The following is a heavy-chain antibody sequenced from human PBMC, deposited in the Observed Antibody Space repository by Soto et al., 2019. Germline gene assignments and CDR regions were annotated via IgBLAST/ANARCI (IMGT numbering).Heavy chain of an antibody. CDR2: ISAYNGNT. Sequence: ASVKVSFKASGYTFTTYGISWVRQAPGQGLEWMGWISAYNGNTNYAQKLQGRVTMTTDTSTSTAYMELRSLRSDDTAVYYCARDRVAVAGNWYFDLWGRGTLVTVSS. V-gene: IGHV1-18*01. J-gene: IGHJ2*01. CDR1: GYTFTTYG. D-gene: IGHD6-19*01. CDR3: ARDRVAVAGNWYFDL.